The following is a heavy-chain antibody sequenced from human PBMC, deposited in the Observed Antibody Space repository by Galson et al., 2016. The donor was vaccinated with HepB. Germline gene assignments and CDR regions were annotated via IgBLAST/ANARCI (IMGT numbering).Heavy chain of an antibody. Sequence: SVKVSCKASGYTFTDYYVNWVRQAPGQGLEWMGRINPNSGDTDYARKFRGWVTMTRDTSITTAYMDLSRLTSDDTAVYYCARGPYGDFYDYWGQGTLVTVSS. CDR1: GYTFTDYY. D-gene: IGHD4-17*01. CDR2: INPNSGDT. J-gene: IGHJ4*02. V-gene: IGHV1-2*04. CDR3: ARGPYGDFYDY.